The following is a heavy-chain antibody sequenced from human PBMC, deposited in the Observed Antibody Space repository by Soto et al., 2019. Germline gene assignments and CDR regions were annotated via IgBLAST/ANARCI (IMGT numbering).Heavy chain of an antibody. D-gene: IGHD2-15*01. Sequence: ASVRVSFRAAGYTFTSYYINWVRQATGQGLGWMGWMNPNSGNTGYAQKFQGRVTITRNTSLSTAYMELSSLRSEDTAVYYCCVDIVLVVAVPWGQGALVTVSS. CDR2: MNPNSGNT. J-gene: IGHJ5*02. CDR1: GYTFTSYY. CDR3: CVDIVLVVAVP. V-gene: IGHV1-8*01.